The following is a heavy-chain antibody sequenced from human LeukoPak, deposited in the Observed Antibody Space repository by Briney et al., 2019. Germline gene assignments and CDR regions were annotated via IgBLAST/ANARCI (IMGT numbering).Heavy chain of an antibody. D-gene: IGHD5-12*01. Sequence: PVRSLRLSCAASGFTFSSYAMHWVRQAPGKGLEWVAVISYDGSNKYYADSVKGRFTISRDNSKNTLYLQMNSLRAEDTAVYYCAREYKRYSGYMGYWGQGTLVTVSS. CDR3: AREYKRYSGYMGY. CDR1: GFTFSSYA. J-gene: IGHJ4*02. CDR2: ISYDGSNK. V-gene: IGHV3-30*04.